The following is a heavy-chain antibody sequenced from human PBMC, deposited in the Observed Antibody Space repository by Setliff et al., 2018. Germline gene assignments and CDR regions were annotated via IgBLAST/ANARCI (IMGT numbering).Heavy chain of an antibody. D-gene: IGHD6-13*01. Sequence: ASVKVSCKASGYTFTTYGIAWVRQAPGQGLEWMGTINTGGGSASIVDQFQGRVTMTRDTSTSTVYMELSSLTSEDTAVYFCARAGDAATGRKGVFEYWGQGTLVTVSS. J-gene: IGHJ4*02. CDR3: ARAGDAATGRKGVFEY. CDR2: INTGGGSA. CDR1: GYTFTTYG. V-gene: IGHV1-46*01.